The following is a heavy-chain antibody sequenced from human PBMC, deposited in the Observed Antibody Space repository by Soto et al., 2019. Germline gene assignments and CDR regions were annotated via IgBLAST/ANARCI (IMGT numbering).Heavy chain of an antibody. V-gene: IGHV1-3*01. CDR3: ARSIVVVTALDY. Sequence: ASVKVSCKASGYTFTNYGISWVRQAPGQGLEWMGWINAGNGNTKYSQKFQGRVTITRDTSASTAYMELSSLRSEDTAVYYCARSIVVVTALDYWGQGTLVTVS. J-gene: IGHJ4*02. D-gene: IGHD2-21*02. CDR2: INAGNGNT. CDR1: GYTFTNYG.